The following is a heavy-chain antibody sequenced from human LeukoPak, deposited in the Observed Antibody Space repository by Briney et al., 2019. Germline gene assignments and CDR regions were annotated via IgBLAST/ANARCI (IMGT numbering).Heavy chain of an antibody. CDR1: GFTFSSYD. CDR3: AKRGNPAVGHHYLDV. V-gene: IGHV3-23*01. CDR2: ITLSGGST. D-gene: IGHD2-2*01. J-gene: IGHJ6*03. Sequence: PGGSLRLSCAASGFTFSSYDMSWVRQAPGKGLDWVSSITLSGGSTFYADSVMGRFTISRDNSQNTLYLQMNSLSAEDTAVYYCAKRGNPAVGHHYLDVWGKGTTVSVSS.